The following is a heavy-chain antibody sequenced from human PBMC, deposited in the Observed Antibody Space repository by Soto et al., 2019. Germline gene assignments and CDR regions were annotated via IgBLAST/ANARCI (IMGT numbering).Heavy chain of an antibody. V-gene: IGHV4-4*02. CDR2: IYHSGAT. J-gene: IGHJ6*02. CDR3: ARDAGASRYYGMDV. CDR1: GASTSSENW. D-gene: IGHD2-8*02. Sequence: QVQLQESGPALVKPSGTLSLACTVSGASTSSENWWSWVRQAPGKGLEWIGEIYHSGATHYSPSIKSRVTISLDKSKNQFFLKLDSVTAADSAVYYCARDAGASRYYGMDVWGQGTKVTVS.